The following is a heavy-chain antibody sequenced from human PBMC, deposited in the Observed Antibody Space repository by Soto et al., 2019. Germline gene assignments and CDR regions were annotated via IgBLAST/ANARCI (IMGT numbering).Heavy chain of an antibody. CDR3: AKASYFAAGAHYS. D-gene: IGHD2-8*01. CDR1: GFTFSSYT. J-gene: IGHJ4*02. Sequence: PGGSLRLSCAASGFTFSSYTMSWVRQAPGKGLEWVSAIGGSGDNTYYRDSVKGRFTISRDNSRYTMYLQLNSLRVEDTAVYYCAKASYFAAGAHYSWGQGTLVTVSS. CDR2: IGGSGDNT. V-gene: IGHV3-23*01.